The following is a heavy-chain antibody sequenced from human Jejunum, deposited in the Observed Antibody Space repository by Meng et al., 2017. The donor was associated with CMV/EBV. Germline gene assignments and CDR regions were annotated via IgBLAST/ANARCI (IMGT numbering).Heavy chain of an antibody. Sequence: KISCKASGYRITSYGLSWVRQAPGQGLERMGWINTYNGDTDYEKKFQGRVTMTTDTSTSTAYLELRTLRSDDTAVYYCARDQSGRFVWGQGTLVTVSS. J-gene: IGHJ4*02. CDR2: INTYNGDT. V-gene: IGHV1-18*01. CDR3: ARDQSGRFV. CDR1: GYRITSYG. D-gene: IGHD1-14*01.